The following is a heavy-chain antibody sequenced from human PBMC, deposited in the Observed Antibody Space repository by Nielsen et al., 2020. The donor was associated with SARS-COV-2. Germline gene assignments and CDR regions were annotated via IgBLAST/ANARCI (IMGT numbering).Heavy chain of an antibody. Sequence: GGSLRLSCAASGFTFSSYSMNWVRQAPGKGLEWVSGINWNGGSTGYADSVKGRFTISRDNAKNSLYLQMNSLRAEDTALYHCARDPIGGARPYYFDYWGQGTLVTVSS. CDR1: GFTFSSYS. CDR3: ARDPIGGARPYYFDY. D-gene: IGHD1-26*01. J-gene: IGHJ4*02. CDR2: INWNGGST. V-gene: IGHV3-20*01.